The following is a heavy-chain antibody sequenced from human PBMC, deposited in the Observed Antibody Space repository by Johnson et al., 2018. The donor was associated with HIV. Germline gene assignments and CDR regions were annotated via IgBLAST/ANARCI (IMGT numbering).Heavy chain of an antibody. J-gene: IGHJ3*02. V-gene: IGHV3-30-3*01. CDR2: MSYDGNKK. CDR1: GFTFSNYP. CDR3: ARERSIYYDSGDYYYADAFDI. Sequence: QVQLVESGGGVVQPGRSLRLSCAASGFTFSNYPIHWVRQAPGKGLEWVAVMSYDGNKKYYADYVKGRFPISRETSTKPLYLQMNSLRPDDTAFYYCARERSIYYDSGDYYYADAFDIWGHGTMVTVSS. D-gene: IGHD3-22*01.